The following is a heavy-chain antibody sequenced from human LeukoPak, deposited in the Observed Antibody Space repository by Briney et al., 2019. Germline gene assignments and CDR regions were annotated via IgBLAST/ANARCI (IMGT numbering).Heavy chain of an antibody. J-gene: IGHJ3*02. CDR1: GGSISSGSYY. Sequence: SETLSLTCTVSGGSISSGSYYWSWIRQPDGKGLEWIGRIYTSGSTNYNPSLKSRVTISVDTSKNQFSLKLSSVTAADTAVYYCARDLGRAGAFDIWGQGTMVTVSS. V-gene: IGHV4-61*02. CDR3: ARDLGRAGAFDI. CDR2: IYTSGST.